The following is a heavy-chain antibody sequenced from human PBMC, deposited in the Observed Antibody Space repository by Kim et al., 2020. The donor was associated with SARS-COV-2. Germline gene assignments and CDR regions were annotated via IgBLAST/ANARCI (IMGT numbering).Heavy chain of an antibody. J-gene: IGHJ4*02. V-gene: IGHV4-34*01. CDR3: AIEYYDILTGYRDLDY. D-gene: IGHD3-9*01. Sequence: SLKSRVTISVDTSKNQFSLKLSSVTAADTAVYYCAIEYYDILTGYRDLDYWGQGTLVTVSS.